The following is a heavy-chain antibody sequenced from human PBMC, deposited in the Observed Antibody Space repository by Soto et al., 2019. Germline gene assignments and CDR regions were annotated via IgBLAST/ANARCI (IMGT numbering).Heavy chain of an antibody. CDR3: ARDKWGYSYGAGTGPFDY. J-gene: IGHJ4*02. D-gene: IGHD5-18*01. CDR2: ISYDGSNK. Sequence: QVQLVESGGGVVQPGRSLRLSCAASGFTFSSYAMHWVRQAPGKGLEWVAVISYDGSNKYYADSVKGRFTISRDNSKNTMYLQMNSLRAEDTAVYYCARDKWGYSYGAGTGPFDYWGQGTLVTVSS. CDR1: GFTFSSYA. V-gene: IGHV3-30-3*01.